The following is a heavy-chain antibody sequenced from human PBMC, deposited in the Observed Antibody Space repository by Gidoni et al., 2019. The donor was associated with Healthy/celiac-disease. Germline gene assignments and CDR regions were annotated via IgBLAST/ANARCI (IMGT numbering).Heavy chain of an antibody. CDR1: GGSISSGDYY. CDR2: IYYSGST. V-gene: IGHV4-30-4*01. CDR3: ARESSGYGDYEKGGGDY. J-gene: IGHJ4*02. D-gene: IGHD4-17*01. Sequence: QVQLQESGPGLVKPSQTLSLTCTVSGGSISSGDYYWSWIRQPPGKGLEWIGYIYYSGSTYYNPSLKSRVTISVDTSKNQFSLKLSSVTAADTAVYYCARESSGYGDYEKGGGDYWGQGTLVTVSS.